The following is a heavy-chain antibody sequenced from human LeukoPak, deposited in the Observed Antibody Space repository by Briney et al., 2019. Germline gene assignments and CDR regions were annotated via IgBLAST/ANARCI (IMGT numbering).Heavy chain of an antibody. CDR1: GGSISSYY. J-gene: IGHJ6*02. Sequence: SETLSLTCIVSGGSISSYYWSWIRQPPGKGLEWIGYIYYSGSTNYNPSLKSRVTISVDTSKNQFSLKLSSVTAADTAVYYCARVVQTNYYYYYGMDVWGQGTTVTVSS. V-gene: IGHV4-59*01. CDR2: IYYSGST. CDR3: ARVVQTNYYYYYGMDV.